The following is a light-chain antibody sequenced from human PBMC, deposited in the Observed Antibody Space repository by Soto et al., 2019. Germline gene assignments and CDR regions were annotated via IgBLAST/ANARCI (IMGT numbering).Light chain of an antibody. Sequence: SALTQPASVSGSPGQSITISCTGTSSDVGGYDYVSWYQLHPSKAPKLMVFEVSNRPSGVSYRFSGSKSGNTASLTISGLQAEDEADYFCSSYSISTAYLFGTGTKVTVL. V-gene: IGLV2-14*01. J-gene: IGLJ1*01. CDR1: SSDVGGYDY. CDR2: EVS. CDR3: SSYSISTAYL.